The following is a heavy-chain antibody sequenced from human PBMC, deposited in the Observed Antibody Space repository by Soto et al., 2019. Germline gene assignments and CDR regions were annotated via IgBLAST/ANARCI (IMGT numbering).Heavy chain of an antibody. CDR3: AKAGSSYYYDSSGVSGY. CDR1: GFTFSSYG. D-gene: IGHD3-22*01. V-gene: IGHV3-30*18. Sequence: LRLSCAASGFTFSSYGMHWVRQAPGKGLEWVAVISYDGSNKYYADSVKGRFTISRDNSKNTLYLQVNSLRAEDTAVYYCAKAGSSYYYDSSGVSGYWGQGTLVTVSS. CDR2: ISYDGSNK. J-gene: IGHJ4*02.